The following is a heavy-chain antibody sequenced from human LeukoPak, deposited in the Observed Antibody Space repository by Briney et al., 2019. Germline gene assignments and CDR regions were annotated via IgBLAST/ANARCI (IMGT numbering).Heavy chain of an antibody. V-gene: IGHV1-2*04. CDR3: ARGRGQLHYSLPDPAHGLDV. J-gene: IGHJ6*01. Sequence: GASVKVSCKASGYTFTGYYTHWVRQAPGQGLEWMGWINSNNGGTNYALKFQGWVTMTRDTSISTAYMEVNRLKSDDTAVYYCARGRGQLHYSLPDPAHGLDVWGQGTTVTVSS. CDR1: GYTFTGYY. D-gene: IGHD2-15*01. CDR2: INSNNGGT.